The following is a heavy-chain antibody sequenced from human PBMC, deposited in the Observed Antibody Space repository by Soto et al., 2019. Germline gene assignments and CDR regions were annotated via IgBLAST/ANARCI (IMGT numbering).Heavy chain of an antibody. J-gene: IGHJ5*02. Sequence: QVQLVQSGDEVKKTGASVKVSCRASGYTLTNYGITWVRQAPGQGLFWMGWISGHNGNTLYAQNVQRRLTLTIDTSTNTAYMELMSLKIDDTAMYYCVRDSQLSPWGQGTLVTVAS. CDR3: VRDSQLSP. V-gene: IGHV1-18*01. CDR2: ISGHNGNT. CDR1: GYTLTNYG. D-gene: IGHD1-1*01.